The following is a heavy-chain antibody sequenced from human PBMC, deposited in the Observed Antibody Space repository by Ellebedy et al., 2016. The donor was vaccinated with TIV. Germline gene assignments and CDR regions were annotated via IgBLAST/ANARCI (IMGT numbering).Heavy chain of an antibody. CDR1: GFTFSSYW. Sequence: PGGSLRLSCAASGFTFSSYWMSWVRQVRQAPGKGLEWVANIKHDGSEKSYVDSVNGRFTISRDNAKNSLYLQMNSLRAEDTAVYYWASGHRGISFGIWGQGTMVTVSS. J-gene: IGHJ3*02. D-gene: IGHD3-16*01. CDR2: IKHDGSEK. CDR3: ASGHRGISFGI. V-gene: IGHV3-7*03.